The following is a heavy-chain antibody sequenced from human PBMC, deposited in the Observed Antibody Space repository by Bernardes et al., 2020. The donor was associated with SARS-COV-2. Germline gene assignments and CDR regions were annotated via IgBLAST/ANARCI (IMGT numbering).Heavy chain of an antibody. CDR1: GFSFSTSW. Sequence: GWSLRLSCAASGFSFSTSWMHWVRQAPGEGLVWISRMNSDGRTTNYADFVKGRFTISRDNAKNTLFLQMNSLRADDTALYFCARGGSYYLDLWGRGSLVTVSS. CDR2: MNSDGRTT. J-gene: IGHJ2*01. V-gene: IGHV3-74*01. CDR3: ARGGSYYLDL.